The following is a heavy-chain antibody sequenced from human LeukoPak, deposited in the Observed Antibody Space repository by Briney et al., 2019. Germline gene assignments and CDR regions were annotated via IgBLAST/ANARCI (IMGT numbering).Heavy chain of an antibody. CDR2: ISYDGSNK. D-gene: IGHD3-3*01. CDR1: GFTFSSYA. V-gene: IGHV3-30-3*01. CDR3: ARSITIFGVVTDPYYYYGMDV. Sequence: PGRSLGLSCAASGFTFSSYAMHWVRQAPGKGLEWVAVISYDGSNKYYADCVKGRFTISRDNSKNTLYLQMNGLRAEDTAVYYCARSITIFGVVTDPYYYYGMDVWGQGTTVTVSS. J-gene: IGHJ6*02.